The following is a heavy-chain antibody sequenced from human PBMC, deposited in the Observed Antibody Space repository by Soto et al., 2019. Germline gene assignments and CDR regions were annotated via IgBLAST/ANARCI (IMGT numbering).Heavy chain of an antibody. D-gene: IGHD2-15*01. CDR1: GASISYGGFS. CDR3: ARGGGSDSFDY. J-gene: IGHJ4*02. V-gene: IGHV4-30-2*06. Sequence: SETLSLTCTVSGASISYGGFSWSWIRQSPGKGLEWIGYISHLESTYFHPSFKSRLTMSIDRTRNQFSLKLSSVTAADMAVYYCARGGGSDSFDYWGQGVLVTVP. CDR2: ISHLEST.